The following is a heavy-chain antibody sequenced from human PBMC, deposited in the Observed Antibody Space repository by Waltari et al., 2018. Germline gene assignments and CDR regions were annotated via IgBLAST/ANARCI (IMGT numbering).Heavy chain of an antibody. D-gene: IGHD6-13*01. Sequence: QVQLVQSGAEVKKPGSSVKVSCKASGGTFRSSAIRWVRQAPGQGLEWMGGIIPILGTANYAQKFQGRVTITADESTSTAYMELSSLRSEDTAVYYCASKGMGYYGMDVWGQGTTVTVSS. V-gene: IGHV1-69*01. J-gene: IGHJ6*02. CDR1: GGTFRSSA. CDR2: IIPILGTA. CDR3: ASKGMGYYGMDV.